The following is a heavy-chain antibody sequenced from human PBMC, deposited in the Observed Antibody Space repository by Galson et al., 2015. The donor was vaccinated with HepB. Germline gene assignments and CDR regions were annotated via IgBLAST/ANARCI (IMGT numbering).Heavy chain of an antibody. D-gene: IGHD2-2*01. CDR3: VKDKAGMHCSSATCHFGMDV. CDR2: TSYDEVNK. J-gene: IGHJ6*02. V-gene: IGHV3-30*18. Sequence: SLRLSCAASGFTFRNCGMHWVRQAPGRGLEWVAVTSYDEVNKFYADSVKGRFTISRDNSKNMLYLQTNSLRAEDTAVYYCVKDKAGMHCSSATCHFGMDVWGQGTTVTVSS. CDR1: GFTFRNCG.